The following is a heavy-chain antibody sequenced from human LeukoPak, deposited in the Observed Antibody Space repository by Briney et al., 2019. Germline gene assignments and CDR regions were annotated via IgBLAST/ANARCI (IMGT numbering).Heavy chain of an antibody. CDR1: GFTFSSYG. CDR2: IRYDGSNK. J-gene: IGHJ4*02. CDR3: AKGYSDFDY. V-gene: IGHV3-30*02. Sequence: GGSLRLSCVASGFTFSSYGMHWVRQAPGKGLEWVAFIRYDGSNKIYTDSVKGRFTISRDNPKNTLYLQMNSLRAEDTAVYYCAKGYSDFDYWGQGTLVTVSS. D-gene: IGHD1-1*01.